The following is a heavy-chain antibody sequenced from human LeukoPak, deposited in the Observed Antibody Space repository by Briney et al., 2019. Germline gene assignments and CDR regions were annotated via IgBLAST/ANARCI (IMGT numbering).Heavy chain of an antibody. CDR2: IYSGGNT. D-gene: IGHD3-3*01. CDR3: ARDPTPTIFGVVTPYYFDY. J-gene: IGHJ4*02. V-gene: IGHV3-53*05. CDR1: GFTVSSNY. Sequence: GGSLRLSCAASGFTVSSNYMSWVRQAPGKGLDWVSVIYSGGNTYYADSVKGRFTISRDNSKNTLYLQMNSLRAEDTAVYYCARDPTPTIFGVVTPYYFDYWGQGTLVTVSS.